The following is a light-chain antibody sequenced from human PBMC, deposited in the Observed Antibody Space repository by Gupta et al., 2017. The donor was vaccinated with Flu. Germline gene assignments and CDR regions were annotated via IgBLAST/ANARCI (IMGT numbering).Light chain of an antibody. CDR2: DVS. CDR1: SSEVGGNEY. J-gene: IGLJ2*01. V-gene: IGLV2-14*03. Sequence: SITITCSGTSSEVGGNEYVCWDQQKPGKTNNLLVYDVSTCAAGVAIRFSASKSGATASLTISGRQEEEEDDYYYTECTSSNNVVFGGGTKLTVL. CDR3: TECTSSNNVV.